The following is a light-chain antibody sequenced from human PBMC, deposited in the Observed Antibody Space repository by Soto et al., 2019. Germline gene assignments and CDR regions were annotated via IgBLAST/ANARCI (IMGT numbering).Light chain of an antibody. Sequence: EIVLTQSPATLSLSPGERATLSCRASQSVSSYLAWYQQKPCQAPRLLIYDASNRATGIPARFSGSGSGTDFTLTISSLEPEDFAVYYCQQRSNWLLTFGGGTKVEIK. J-gene: IGKJ4*01. CDR1: QSVSSY. V-gene: IGKV3-11*01. CDR2: DAS. CDR3: QQRSNWLLT.